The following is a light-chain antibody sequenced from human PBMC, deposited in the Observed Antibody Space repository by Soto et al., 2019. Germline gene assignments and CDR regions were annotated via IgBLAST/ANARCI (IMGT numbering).Light chain of an antibody. CDR2: DVS. Sequence: QSVLTQPASVSGSPGQSITISCTGTSSDVGGYNYVSWYQQHPGKAPKLMIYDVSNRPSGVSNRFSGSKSGNTASLTISGLQAEDDADYYCSSYTSSITRYVFGTGTKVNVL. J-gene: IGLJ1*01. V-gene: IGLV2-14*01. CDR3: SSYTSSITRYV. CDR1: SSDVGGYNY.